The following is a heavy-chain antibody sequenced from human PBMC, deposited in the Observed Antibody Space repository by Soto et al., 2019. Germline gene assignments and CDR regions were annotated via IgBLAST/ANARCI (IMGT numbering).Heavy chain of an antibody. CDR1: GFTFSDYG. Sequence: QVQLVESGGGVVQPGRSLRLSCAASGFTFSDYGMHWVRQVPGKGLDWVAIISHDGSEKYYADSVKGRCTISRDNSKNTLYLQMNSLRTEVTAVFFCAKWSQEQVSLYFDMDVWGQGTTVTVSS. CDR3: AKWSQEQVSLYFDMDV. D-gene: IGHD3-3*01. J-gene: IGHJ6*02. CDR2: ISHDGSEK. V-gene: IGHV3-30*18.